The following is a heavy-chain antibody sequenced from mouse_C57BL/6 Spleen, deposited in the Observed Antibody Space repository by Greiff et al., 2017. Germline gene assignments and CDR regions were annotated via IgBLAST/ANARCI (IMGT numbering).Heavy chain of an antibody. Sequence: LQQPGAELVMPGASVKLSCKASGYTFTSYWMHWVKQRPGQGLEWIGEIDPSDSYTTYNQKFKGKSTLTVEKSSSTAYMQLSSLTSEDSAVYYCARSGGYCAMDYWGQGTSVTVSS. V-gene: IGHV1-69*01. J-gene: IGHJ4*01. CDR3: ARSGGYCAMDY. CDR1: GYTFTSYW. CDR2: IDPSDSYT.